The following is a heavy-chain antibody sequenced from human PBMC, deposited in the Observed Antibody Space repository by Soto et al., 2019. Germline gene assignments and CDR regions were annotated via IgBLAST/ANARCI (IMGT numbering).Heavy chain of an antibody. CDR1: GGTFGSYA. Sequence: QVQLVQSGAEVKKPGSSVKLSCKASGGTFGSYAISWVRQAPGQGLEWMGGIIPIPGTANYAQKFQGRVTIAADEPTSTAYMELSSLRSEDTAVYYCARSQGSSTSLEIYYYYYYGMDVWGQGTTVTVSS. J-gene: IGHJ6*02. CDR3: ARSQGSSTSLEIYYYYYYGMDV. V-gene: IGHV1-69*01. D-gene: IGHD2-2*01. CDR2: IIPIPGTA.